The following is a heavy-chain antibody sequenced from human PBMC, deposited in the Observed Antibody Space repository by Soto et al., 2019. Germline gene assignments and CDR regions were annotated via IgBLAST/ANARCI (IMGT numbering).Heavy chain of an antibody. CDR1: GGSFSGYY. CDR3: ARRKVNNWNYFRPSMDV. V-gene: IGHV4-34*01. CDR2: INHSGST. Sequence: SETLSLTCAVYGGSFSGYYWSWIRQPPGKGLEWIGEINHSGSTNYNPSLKSRVTISVDTSKNQFSLKLSSVTAADTAVYYCARRKVNNWNYFRPSMDVWGQGTTVTVSS. D-gene: IGHD1-7*01. J-gene: IGHJ6*02.